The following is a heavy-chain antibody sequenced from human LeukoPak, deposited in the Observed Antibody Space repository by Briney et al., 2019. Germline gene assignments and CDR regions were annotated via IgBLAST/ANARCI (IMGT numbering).Heavy chain of an antibody. CDR2: INHSGST. D-gene: IGHD2-2*01. J-gene: IGHJ6*04. V-gene: IGHV4-34*01. CDR1: GGSFSGYY. Sequence: SETLSLTCAVYGGSFSGYYWSWIRRPPGKGLECIGEINHSGSTNYNPSLKSRVTISVDTSKNQFSLKLSSVTAADTAVYYCASSWVVPAALNLGTYYYYGMDVWGKGTTVTVSS. CDR3: ASSWVVPAALNLGTYYYYGMDV.